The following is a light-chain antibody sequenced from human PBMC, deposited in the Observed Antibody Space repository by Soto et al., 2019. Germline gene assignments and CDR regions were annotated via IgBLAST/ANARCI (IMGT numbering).Light chain of an antibody. CDR1: QSVSSSY. CDR2: GAS. V-gene: IGKV3-20*01. CDR3: QQYGSSPRT. J-gene: IGKJ1*01. Sequence: EFVLTQSPGTLSLSPGERATLSCRASQSVSSSYLAWYQQKPGQAPRLLIYGASSRATGIPDMFSGSGSGTDFTLTISTLEPEDLAVYDCQQYGSSPRTVGQGTKVEIK.